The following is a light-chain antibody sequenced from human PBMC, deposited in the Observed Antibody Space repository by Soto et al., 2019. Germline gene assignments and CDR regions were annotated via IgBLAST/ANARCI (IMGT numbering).Light chain of an antibody. CDR2: DAS. V-gene: IGKV3-11*01. CDR3: QQRSNWPPKIT. Sequence: EIVLAQSPATLSLSPGESATLSCRASQSVSIYLAWYQQKPGQAPRLLIYDASNRATGIPARFSGSGSGTDFTLTISSLEPEDFAVYYCQQRSNWPPKITCGQGTRLEIK. CDR1: QSVSIY. J-gene: IGKJ5*01.